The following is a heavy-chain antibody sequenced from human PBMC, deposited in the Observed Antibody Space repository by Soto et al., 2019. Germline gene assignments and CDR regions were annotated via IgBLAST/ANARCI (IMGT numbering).Heavy chain of an antibody. J-gene: IGHJ6*02. CDR1: GYSFTSYW. CDR2: IYPGDSDT. V-gene: IGHV5-51*01. CDR3: ARSFGPDCSSSSCDYYYYGMDV. D-gene: IGHD2-2*01. Sequence: PGESLKISCKGSGYSFTSYWIGWVRQMPGKGLEWMGIIYPGDSDTRYSPSFQGQVTISADKSISTAYLQWSSLKASDTAMYYCARSFGPDCSSSSCDYYYYGMDVLSQGTTVTVS.